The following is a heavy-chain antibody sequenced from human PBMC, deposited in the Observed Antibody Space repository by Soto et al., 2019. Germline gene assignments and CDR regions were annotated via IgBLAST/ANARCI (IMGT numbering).Heavy chain of an antibody. CDR3: ARDPDNRQLFTYFDY. CDR1: GFTFSDYY. Sequence: GGSLRLSCAASGFTFSDYYMSWIRQAPGKGLEWVSYISSSGSTIYYADSVKGRFTISRDNAKNSLYLQMNSLRAEDTAVYYCARDPDNRQLFTYFDYWGQGTLVTVSS. V-gene: IGHV3-11*01. D-gene: IGHD6-13*01. CDR2: ISSSGSTI. J-gene: IGHJ4*02.